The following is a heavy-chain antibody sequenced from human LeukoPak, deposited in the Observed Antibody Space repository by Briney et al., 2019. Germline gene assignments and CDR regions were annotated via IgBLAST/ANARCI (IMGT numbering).Heavy chain of an antibody. V-gene: IGHV3-74*01. CDR3: VRSLTGIDDF. CDR2: INIDGSMI. CDR1: GFIFRRSW. Sequence: GGSLRLSCAASGFIFRRSWMHWVRQAPGKGVVWVSRINIDGSMISYVDSVKGRFTISRDNAKNTLYLQMNSLRVEDTAIYYCVRSLTGIDDFWGQGTLVTVSS. D-gene: IGHD1-20*01. J-gene: IGHJ4*02.